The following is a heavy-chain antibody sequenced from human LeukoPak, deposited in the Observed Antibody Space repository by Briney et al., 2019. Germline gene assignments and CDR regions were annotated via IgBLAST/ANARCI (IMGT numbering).Heavy chain of an antibody. D-gene: IGHD3/OR15-3a*01. CDR3: ARDGDFLDGYGMDV. J-gene: IGHJ6*02. CDR1: GFTFSSYS. V-gene: IGHV3-21*01. Sequence: PGGSLRLSCAASGFTFSSYSMNWVRQAPGKGLEWVSSISSSSSYIYYADSVKGRFTISRDNAKNSLYLQMNSLRAEDTAVYYCARDGDFLDGYGMDVWGQGTTVTVSS. CDR2: ISSSSSYI.